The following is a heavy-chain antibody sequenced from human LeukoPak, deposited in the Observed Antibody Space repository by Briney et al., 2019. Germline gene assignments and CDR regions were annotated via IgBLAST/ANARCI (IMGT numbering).Heavy chain of an antibody. CDR3: ARIGSGWYYFDY. J-gene: IGHJ4*02. D-gene: IGHD6-19*01. CDR1: GFTFDDYA. Sequence: GGSLRLSCAASGFTFDDYAMHWVRQGPGKGLEWVSGISWNSAMIAYADSVKGRFTISRDNSKNTLYLQMNSLRAEDTAVYYCARIGSGWYYFDYWGQGTLVTVSS. CDR2: ISWNSAMI. V-gene: IGHV3-9*01.